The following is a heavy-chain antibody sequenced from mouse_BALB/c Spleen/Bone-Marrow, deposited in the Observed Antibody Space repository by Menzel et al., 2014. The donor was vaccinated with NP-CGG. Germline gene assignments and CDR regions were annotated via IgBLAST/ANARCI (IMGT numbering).Heavy chain of an antibody. CDR2: FYPESGST. CDR3: ARGPGLTY. Sequence: QVQLQQSGPALVKPGASVKMSCKASGFIFTDYVINWVKQRGGQGLEWIGEFYPESGSTYYNAKFKGKATLTADKSSNTVYMQLSSLTAEDSAVYFGARGPGLTYWGQGTLVTVSA. CDR1: GFIFTDYV. J-gene: IGHJ3*01. V-gene: IGHV1-77*01.